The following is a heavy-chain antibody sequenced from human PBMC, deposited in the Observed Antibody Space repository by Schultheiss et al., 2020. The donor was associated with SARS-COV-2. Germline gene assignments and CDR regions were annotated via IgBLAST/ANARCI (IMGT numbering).Heavy chain of an antibody. J-gene: IGHJ6*02. D-gene: IGHD6-19*01. V-gene: IGHV2-5*02. CDR3: ARISRQWLEWSYDMDV. CDR1: GFSLSTSGVG. Sequence: SGPTLVKPTQTLTLTCTFSGFSLSTSGVGVGWIRQPPGKALEWLALIYWDDDKRYSPSLKSRLTITKDTSKSQVVLTMTNMDPVDTATYYCARISRQWLEWSYDMDVWGQGTTVTVSS. CDR2: IYWDDDK.